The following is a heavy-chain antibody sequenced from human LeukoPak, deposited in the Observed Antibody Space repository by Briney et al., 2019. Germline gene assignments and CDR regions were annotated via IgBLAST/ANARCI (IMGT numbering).Heavy chain of an antibody. CDR2: ISSSGSTI. V-gene: IGHV3-48*03. CDR1: GFTFSSYE. Sequence: PGGSLRLSCAASGFTFSSYEMNCVRQAPGKGLEWVSYISSSGSTIYYADSVKGRFTISRDNAKNSLYLQMNSLRAEDTAVYYCAREEGGYSYGNRIFDYWGQGTLVTVSS. J-gene: IGHJ4*02. D-gene: IGHD5-18*01. CDR3: AREEGGYSYGNRIFDY.